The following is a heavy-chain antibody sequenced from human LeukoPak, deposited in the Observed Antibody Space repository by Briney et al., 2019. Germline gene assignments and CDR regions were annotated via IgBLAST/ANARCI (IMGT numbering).Heavy chain of an antibody. CDR1: GFTFRSHA. D-gene: IGHD2-15*01. CDR3: AKQLGYCSDGSCYFPY. CDR2: IYENGGTT. J-gene: IGHJ4*02. V-gene: IGHV3-23*01. Sequence: GGSLRLSCVGSGFTFRSHAMSWVRQAPEKGLEFVSGIYENGGTTYYADSVKGRFSISRDNSKNTLYLQMDSLRAEDTAVYYCAKQLGYCSDGSCYFPYWGQGTLVTVSS.